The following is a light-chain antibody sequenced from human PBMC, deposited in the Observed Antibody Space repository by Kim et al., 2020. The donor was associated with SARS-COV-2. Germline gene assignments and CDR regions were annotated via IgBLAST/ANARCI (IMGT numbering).Light chain of an antibody. CDR1: QSISSY. Sequence: DIQMTQSPSSLSASVGDRVAITCRASQSISSYLNWYQQKPGKAPKLLIYAASSLRSGVPSRFSGSGSGTDFTLTISSLQPEDFAIYYCQQSYSTPYTFGQGTKL. J-gene: IGKJ2*01. V-gene: IGKV1-39*01. CDR2: AAS. CDR3: QQSYSTPYT.